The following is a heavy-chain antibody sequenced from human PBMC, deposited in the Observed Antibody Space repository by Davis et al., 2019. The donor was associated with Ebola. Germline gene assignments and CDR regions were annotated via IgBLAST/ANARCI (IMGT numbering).Heavy chain of an antibody. V-gene: IGHV3-7*03. CDR1: GFTFSSYS. Sequence: GESLKIPCAASGFTFSSYSMNWVRQAPGKGLVWVANIKQDGSEKYYVDSVKGRFTISRDNAKNSLYLQMNSLRAEDTAVYYCAREGSSGRYLGWFDPWGQGTLVTVSS. CDR3: AREGSSGRYLGWFDP. D-gene: IGHD6-19*01. J-gene: IGHJ5*02. CDR2: IKQDGSEK.